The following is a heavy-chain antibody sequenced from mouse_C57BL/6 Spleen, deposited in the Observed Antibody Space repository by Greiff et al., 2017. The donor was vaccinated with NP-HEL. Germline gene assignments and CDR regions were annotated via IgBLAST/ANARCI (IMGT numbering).Heavy chain of an antibody. CDR3: TRDRNYGSSYWYFDV. CDR2: ISSGGDYI. J-gene: IGHJ1*03. CDR1: GFTFSSYA. V-gene: IGHV5-9-1*02. Sequence: EVQLVESGEGLVKPGGSLKLSCAASGFTFSSYAMSWVRQTPEKRLEWVAYISSGGDYIYYADTVKGRSTISRDNARNTLYLQMSSLKSEDTAMYYCTRDRNYGSSYWYFDVWGTGTTVTVSS. D-gene: IGHD1-1*01.